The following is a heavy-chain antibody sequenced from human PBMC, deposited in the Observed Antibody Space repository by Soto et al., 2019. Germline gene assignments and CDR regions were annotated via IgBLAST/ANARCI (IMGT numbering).Heavy chain of an antibody. V-gene: IGHV1-18*01. CDR2: ISAYNGNT. Sequence: ASVKVSCKASGYTFTSYGISWVRQAPGQGLEWMGWISAYNGNTNYAQKLQGRVTMTTDTSTSTAYMELRSLRSDDTAVYYCASAVEAAAGTLYYYYYGMDVWGQGTTVTVSS. CDR1: GYTFTSYG. D-gene: IGHD6-13*01. CDR3: ASAVEAAAGTLYYYYYGMDV. J-gene: IGHJ6*02.